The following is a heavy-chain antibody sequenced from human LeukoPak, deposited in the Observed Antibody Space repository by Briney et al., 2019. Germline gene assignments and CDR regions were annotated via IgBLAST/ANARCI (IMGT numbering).Heavy chain of an antibody. CDR2: MNPNSGNT. CDR3: ASSGGYCSGGSCYDNGY. J-gene: IGHJ4*02. Sequence: ASVKVSCKASGYTFTSYDINWVRQATGQGLEWMGWMNPNSGNTGYAQKFQGRVTITRNTSISTAYMELSSLRSEDTAVYYCASSGGYCSGGSCYDNGYWGQGTLVTVSS. D-gene: IGHD2-15*01. V-gene: IGHV1-8*03. CDR1: GYTFTSYD.